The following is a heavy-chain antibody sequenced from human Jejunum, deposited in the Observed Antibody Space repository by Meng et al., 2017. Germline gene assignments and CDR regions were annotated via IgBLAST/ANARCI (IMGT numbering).Heavy chain of an antibody. D-gene: IGHD1-1*01. V-gene: IGHV1-2*04. CDR1: GYTFSDHY. Sequence: QVQLVQSGAEVKKSGASVKGSCKASGYTFSDHYIHWVRQAPGQGLEWMGWTNPDTGGTNYAQKFQGWVTMTRDTSISTAYMELRRLRSDDTAVYYCARDAGSFLDYYFDSWGQGTLVTVSS. CDR2: TNPDTGGT. CDR3: ARDAGSFLDYYFDS. J-gene: IGHJ4*02.